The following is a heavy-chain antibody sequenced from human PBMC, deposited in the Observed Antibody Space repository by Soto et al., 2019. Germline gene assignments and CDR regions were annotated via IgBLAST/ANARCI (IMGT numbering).Heavy chain of an antibody. J-gene: IGHJ4*02. CDR3: AKATMIDY. D-gene: IGHD3-22*01. Sequence: GGSLRLSCAASGFTFSSYGMHWVRQAPGKGLEWVAVISYDGSNKYYADSVKGRFTISRDNSKDTLYLQMNSLRAEDTAVYYCAKATMIDYWGQGTLVTVSS. CDR1: GFTFSSYG. CDR2: ISYDGSNK. V-gene: IGHV3-30*18.